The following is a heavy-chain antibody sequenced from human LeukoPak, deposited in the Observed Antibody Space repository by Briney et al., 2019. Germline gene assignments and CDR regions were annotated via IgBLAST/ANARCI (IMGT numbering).Heavy chain of an antibody. V-gene: IGHV3-11*01. CDR1: GFTFSDYY. Sequence: GGSLRLSCAASGFTFSDYYMSWIRQAPGEGLEWVSYISSSGSTIYYADSVKGRFTISRDNAKNSLYLQMNSLRAEDTAVYYCARASYYFDSSGYPYYFDYWGQGTLVTVSS. D-gene: IGHD3-22*01. CDR2: ISSSGSTI. J-gene: IGHJ4*02. CDR3: ARASYYFDSSGYPYYFDY.